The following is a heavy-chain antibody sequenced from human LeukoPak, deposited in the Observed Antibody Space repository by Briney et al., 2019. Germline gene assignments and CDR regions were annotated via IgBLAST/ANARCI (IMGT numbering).Heavy chain of an antibody. J-gene: IGHJ4*02. D-gene: IGHD3-16*01. V-gene: IGHV1-69*04. CDR2: IIPILGIA. CDR3: ARGAGGAQVGY. CDR1: GGTFSSYA. Sequence: SVKVSCKASGGTFSSYAISWVRQAPGQGLEWMGRIIPILGIANYAQKFQGRVTITADKSTSTAYMELSSLRSEDTAVYYCARGAGGAQVGYWGQGTLVTVSS.